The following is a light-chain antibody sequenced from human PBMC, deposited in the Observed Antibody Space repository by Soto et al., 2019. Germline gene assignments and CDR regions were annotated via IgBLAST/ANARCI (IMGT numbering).Light chain of an antibody. CDR1: QSISSW. CDR2: DAS. Sequence: DIQMTQSPSTLSASVGDRVTITCRASQSISSWLAWYQQKPGKAPKLLIYDASSLESGVPSRCGGSGSGTEFTLTISSLQPDDFATYCCQQYNSPYWTFGQGTQVEIK. V-gene: IGKV1-5*01. CDR3: QQYNSPYWT. J-gene: IGKJ1*01.